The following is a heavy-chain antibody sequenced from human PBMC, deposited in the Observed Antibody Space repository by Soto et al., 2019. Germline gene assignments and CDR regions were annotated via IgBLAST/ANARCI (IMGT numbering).Heavy chain of an antibody. D-gene: IGHD3-10*01. CDR1: GDTFNFYS. CDR3: ESSYGSGYRAFDY. V-gene: IGHV1-69*02. CDR2: VNPIVSMS. Sequence: QVQLVQSGAEVKRPGSSVKVSCKASGDTFNFYSINWVRQAPGLGLEWMGRVNPIVSMSNYAQKFQGRVTMTAYKSTSTAYMELSSLRSEDTAIYYCESSYGSGYRAFDYWGQGALVTVSS. J-gene: IGHJ4*02.